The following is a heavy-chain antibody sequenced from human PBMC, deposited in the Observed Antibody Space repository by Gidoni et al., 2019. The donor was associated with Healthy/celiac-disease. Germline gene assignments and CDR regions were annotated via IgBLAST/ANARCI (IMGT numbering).Heavy chain of an antibody. Sequence: HLQLQESVPGLVKPSETLSLTCTVSGGSISSSSYYLGWIRQPPGKGMEWIGSIYYSGSTYYTPSLKSRVTISVDTSKNQSSLKLSSGTAADTAVYYCARHDGGVAARPQYYYYGMDVWGQGTTVTVSS. CDR2: IYYSGST. J-gene: IGHJ6*02. V-gene: IGHV4-39*01. D-gene: IGHD6-6*01. CDR1: GGSISSSSYY. CDR3: ARHDGGVAARPQYYYYGMDV.